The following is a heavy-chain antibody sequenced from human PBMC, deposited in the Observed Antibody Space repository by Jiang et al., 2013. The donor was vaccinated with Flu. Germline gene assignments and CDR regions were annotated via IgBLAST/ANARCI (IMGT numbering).Heavy chain of an antibody. CDR1: TELS. J-gene: IGHJ6*02. D-gene: IGHD1-14*01. CDR2: FDPEDGET. Sequence: TELSMHWVRQAPGKGLEWMGGFDPEDGETIYAQKFQGRVTMTEDTSTDTAYMELSSLRSEDTAVYYCATSPAPEAYYYYGMDVWGQGTTVTVSS. V-gene: IGHV1-24*01. CDR3: ATSPAPEAYYYYGMDV.